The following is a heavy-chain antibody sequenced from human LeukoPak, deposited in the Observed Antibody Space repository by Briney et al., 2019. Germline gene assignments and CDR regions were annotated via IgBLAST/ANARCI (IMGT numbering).Heavy chain of an antibody. J-gene: IGHJ4*02. CDR3: AKGFTLTGYYTRWYFDY. D-gene: IGHD3-9*01. CDR2: ISWNSGSI. CDR1: GFTFDDYA. Sequence: PGGSLRLSCAASGFTFDDYAMHWVRQAPGKGLEWVSGISWNSGSIGYADSVKGRFTISRDNAKNSLYLQMNSLRAEDTALYYCAKGFTLTGYYTRWYFDYWGQGTLVTVSS. V-gene: IGHV3-9*01.